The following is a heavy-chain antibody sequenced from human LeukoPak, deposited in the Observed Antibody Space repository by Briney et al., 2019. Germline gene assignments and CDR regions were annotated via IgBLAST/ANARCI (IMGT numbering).Heavy chain of an antibody. J-gene: IGHJ4*02. CDR3: TTYISGHY. Sequence: PGGSLKLSCATSGFIFNGSDIHWVRQASGRGLEWVGRIRTKLRNYATAYAASVKGRFTISRDDSGDTAYLQMNSLKTEDTAVYYCTTYISGHYWGQGTLVTVSS. CDR2: IRTKLRNYAT. D-gene: IGHD1-20*01. CDR1: GFIFNGSD. V-gene: IGHV3-73*01.